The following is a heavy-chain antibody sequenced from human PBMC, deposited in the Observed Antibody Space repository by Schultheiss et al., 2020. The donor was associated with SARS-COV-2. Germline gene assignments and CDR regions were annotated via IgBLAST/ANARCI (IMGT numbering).Heavy chain of an antibody. J-gene: IGHJ4*02. V-gene: IGHV3-33*08. Sequence: GGSLRLSCAASGFTFSSYGMHWVRQAPGKGLEWVAVIWSDGSNKYYADSVKGRFTISRDNSKNTLYLQMNSLRAEDTAVYYCAREGWARDYGDYDGGADYWGQGTLVTVSS. CDR1: GFTFSSYG. CDR3: AREGWARDYGDYDGGADY. D-gene: IGHD4-17*01. CDR2: IWSDGSNK.